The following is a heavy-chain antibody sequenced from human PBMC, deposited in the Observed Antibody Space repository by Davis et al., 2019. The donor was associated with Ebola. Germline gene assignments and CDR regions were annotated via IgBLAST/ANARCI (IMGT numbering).Heavy chain of an antibody. J-gene: IGHJ4*02. CDR3: ARDPLDDYGDYPVGNFDY. V-gene: IGHV4-39*07. CDR2: IYYSGST. D-gene: IGHD4-17*01. CDR1: GGSISSSSYY. Sequence: PSETLSLTCTVSGGSISSSSYYWGWIRQPPGKGLEWIGSIYYSGSTYYNPSLKSRVTISVDTSKNQFSLKLSSVTAADTAVYYCARDPLDDYGDYPVGNFDYWGQGTLVTVSS.